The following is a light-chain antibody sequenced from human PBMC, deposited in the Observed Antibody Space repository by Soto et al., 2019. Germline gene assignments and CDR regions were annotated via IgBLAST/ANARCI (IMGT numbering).Light chain of an antibody. CDR3: QSYDSSLSGSDVV. Sequence: QSVLTQPPSVSGAPGQRVTISCTGRSSNIGAGYDVHWYQQLPGTAPKLLIYGNSNRPSGVPDRFSGSKSGTSASLAITGLQAADEADYYCQSYDSSLSGSDVVFGGGTKVTVL. CDR2: GNS. CDR1: SSNIGAGYD. V-gene: IGLV1-40*01. J-gene: IGLJ2*01.